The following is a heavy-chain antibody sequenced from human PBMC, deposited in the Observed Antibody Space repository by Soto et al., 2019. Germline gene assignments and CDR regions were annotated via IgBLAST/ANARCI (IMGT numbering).Heavy chain of an antibody. CDR1: GYTFISYG. CDR3: ARDRVPKSSGYFPFDY. Sequence: QVQLVQSGAEVKKPGASVKVSCKASGYTFISYGISWVRQAPGQGLEWMGWISTFSGKTNYAQNVQGRVTMTTDTSTTTAYMELRSLKSDDTAVYYCARDRVPKSSGYFPFDYWGQGTLVTVSS. D-gene: IGHD3-22*01. J-gene: IGHJ4*02. V-gene: IGHV1-18*01. CDR2: ISTFSGKT.